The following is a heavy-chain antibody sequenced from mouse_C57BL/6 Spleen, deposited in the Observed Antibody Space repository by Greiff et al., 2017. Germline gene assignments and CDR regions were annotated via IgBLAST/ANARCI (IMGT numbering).Heavy chain of an antibody. J-gene: IGHJ2*01. CDR3: ANPYYYGSSLRYFDY. V-gene: IGHV1-69*01. Sequence: QVQLKQPGAELVMPGASVKLSCKASGYTFTSYWMHWVKQRPGQGLEWIGEIDPSDSYTNYNQKFKGKSTLTVDKSSSTAYMQLSSLTSEDSAVYYCANPYYYGSSLRYFDYWGQGTTLTVSS. CDR1: GYTFTSYW. CDR2: IDPSDSYT. D-gene: IGHD1-1*01.